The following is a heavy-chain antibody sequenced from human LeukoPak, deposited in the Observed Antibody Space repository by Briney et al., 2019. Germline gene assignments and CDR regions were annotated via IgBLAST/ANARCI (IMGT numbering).Heavy chain of an antibody. V-gene: IGHV3-23*01. CDR1: GFTFSSYA. CDR3: AKDACSGGSCYPAYYFDY. D-gene: IGHD2-15*01. J-gene: IGHJ4*02. Sequence: GGSLRLSCAASGFTFSSYAMSWVRQAPGQGLEWVSAISGSGGSTYYADSVKGRFTISRDNSKNTLYLQMNSLRAEDTAVYYCAKDACSGGSCYPAYYFDYWGQGTLVTVSS. CDR2: ISGSGGST.